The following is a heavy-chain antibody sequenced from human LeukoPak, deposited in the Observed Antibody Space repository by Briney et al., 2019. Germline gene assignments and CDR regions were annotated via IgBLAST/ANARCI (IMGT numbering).Heavy chain of an antibody. D-gene: IGHD6-13*01. V-gene: IGHV4-39*01. CDR1: GASVISSNYC. Sequence: SETLSLTCTVSGASVISSNYCWGWVRQPPGKGLEWIGSMFYSGTTYTNPSLKSRVTISVDTSKNQFSLNLSSVTAADTAVYHCARHSRGYSSSWYYFDHWGQGTLVTVSS. CDR3: ARHSRGYSSSWYYFDH. CDR2: MFYSGTT. J-gene: IGHJ4*02.